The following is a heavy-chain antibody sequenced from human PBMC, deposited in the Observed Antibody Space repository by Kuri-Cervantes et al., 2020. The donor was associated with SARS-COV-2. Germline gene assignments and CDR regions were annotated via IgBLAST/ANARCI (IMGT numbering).Heavy chain of an antibody. CDR2: ISSSSSTI. CDR3: SRTYDSSGSLYYYYYMDV. Sequence: GGSLRLSCAASGFTFSSYSMNWVRQAPGKGLEWVSYISSSSSTIYYADSVKGRFTISRDNAKNSLYLQTNSLRAEDTAVYYCSRTYDSSGSLYYYYYMDVWGKGTTVTVSS. J-gene: IGHJ6*03. V-gene: IGHV3-48*01. D-gene: IGHD3-22*01. CDR1: GFTFSSYS.